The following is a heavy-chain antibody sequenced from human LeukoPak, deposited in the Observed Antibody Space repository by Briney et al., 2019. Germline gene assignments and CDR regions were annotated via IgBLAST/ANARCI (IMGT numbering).Heavy chain of an antibody. V-gene: IGHV3-30*02. CDR1: GFTFSSYG. J-gene: IGHJ5*02. CDR3: ARASSGSNNWFDP. Sequence: SGGSLRLSCAASGFTFSSYGMHWVRQAPGKGLEWVAFIRYDGSNKYYADSVKGRFTISRDNSKNTLYLQMNSLRAEDTAVYYCARASSGSNNWFDPWGQGTLVTVSS. CDR2: IRYDGSNK. D-gene: IGHD3-22*01.